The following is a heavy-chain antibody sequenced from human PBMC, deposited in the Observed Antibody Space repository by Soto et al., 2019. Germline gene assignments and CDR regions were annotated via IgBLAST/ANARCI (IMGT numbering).Heavy chain of an antibody. CDR1: GFIFSSYG. J-gene: IGHJ4*02. V-gene: IGHV3-30*18. D-gene: IGHD3-9*01. CDR3: ANVLRHLDWSGFDY. Sequence: QVQLVESGGGVVQPGRSLRLSCAASGFIFSSYGMFWVRQAPGKGLEWVAVISYDGINKYYADSAKGRFTISRDNSKNTLYLQMNSLRAEDTAVYYCANVLRHLDWSGFDYWGQGALVTVSA. CDR2: ISYDGINK.